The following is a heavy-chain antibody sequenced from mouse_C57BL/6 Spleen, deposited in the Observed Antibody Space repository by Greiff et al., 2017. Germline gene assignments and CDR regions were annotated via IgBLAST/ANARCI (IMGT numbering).Heavy chain of an antibody. CDR3: TYGNFDY. V-gene: IGHV14-4*01. J-gene: IGHJ2*01. CDR2: IDPENGDT. CDR1: GFNIKDDY. D-gene: IGHD2-10*02. Sequence: VQLQQSGAELVRPGASVKLSCTASGFNIKDDYMHWVKQRPEQGLEWIGWIDPENGDTEYASKFQGKATITADTSSNTAYLQLSSLTSEDTAVYYCTYGNFDYWGQVTTLTVSS.